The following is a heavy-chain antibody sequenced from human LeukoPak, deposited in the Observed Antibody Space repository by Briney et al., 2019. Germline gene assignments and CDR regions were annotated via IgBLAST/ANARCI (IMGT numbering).Heavy chain of an antibody. Sequence: GESLRLSCAASGFAFSSYSIHWVRQAPGKGLEWVAFISSDGSNKYYADSVKGRFTISRDNSKNTLYLQMNSLRAEDTAVYYCERSDTRIQKDFDYWGQGTLVTVYS. V-gene: IGHV3-30-3*01. CDR3: ERSDTRIQKDFDY. D-gene: IGHD2-15*01. CDR2: ISSDGSNK. CDR1: GFAFSSYS. J-gene: IGHJ4*02.